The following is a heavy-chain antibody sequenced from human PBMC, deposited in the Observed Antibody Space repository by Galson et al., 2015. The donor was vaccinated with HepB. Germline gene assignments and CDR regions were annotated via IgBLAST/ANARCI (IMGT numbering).Heavy chain of an antibody. D-gene: IGHD2-2*01. J-gene: IGHJ6*03. V-gene: IGHV3-33*01. CDR3: ARDSTSTSYYMDV. CDR1: GFTFSHNR. CDR2: AWYAGANK. Sequence: SLRLSCESSGFTFSHNRMRWARQAAGTGMQWVAVAWYAGANKYYLESVKGRFAISRDNSQNTLDLQMNSLSAEDTAVYYCARDSTSTSYYMDVWGKGTTVTVSS.